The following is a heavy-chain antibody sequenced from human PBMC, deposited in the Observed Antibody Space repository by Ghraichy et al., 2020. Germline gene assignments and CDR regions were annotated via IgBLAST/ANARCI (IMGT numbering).Heavy chain of an antibody. Sequence: GGSLRLSCAGSGFTFSSYAMSWVRQAPGKGLEWVSVISGSGDSTYYADSVKGRFTISRDNSKNTLYLQMNSLRVDDTAVYYCATHSSGWYVGPTYWGQGTLVTVS. CDR3: ATHSSGWYVGPTY. V-gene: IGHV3-23*01. J-gene: IGHJ4*02. D-gene: IGHD6-19*01. CDR2: ISGSGDST. CDR1: GFTFSSYA.